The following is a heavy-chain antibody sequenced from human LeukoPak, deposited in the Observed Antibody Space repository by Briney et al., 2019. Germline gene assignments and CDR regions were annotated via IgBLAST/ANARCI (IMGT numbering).Heavy chain of an antibody. CDR2: IRSKAYGGTT. CDR3: TRASRGVVVVAATAY. D-gene: IGHD2-15*01. J-gene: IGHJ4*02. CDR1: GFTFGDYA. V-gene: IGHV3-49*03. Sequence: GGSLRLSCTASGFTFGDYAMIWFRQAPGKGLEWVGFIRSKAYGGTTEYAASVKGRFAISRDDSKSIAYLQMNSLKTEDTAVYYCTRASRGVVVVAATAYWGQGTLVTVSS.